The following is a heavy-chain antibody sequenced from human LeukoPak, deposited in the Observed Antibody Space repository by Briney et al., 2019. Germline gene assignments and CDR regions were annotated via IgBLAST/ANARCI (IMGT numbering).Heavy chain of an antibody. D-gene: IGHD6-6*01. Sequence: SDNLYLIYTVSGGSISSGGYYWSWIRQHPVKGLEWIGYIYYSGSTYYNPSLKSRVTISVDTSKNQFSLTLSSVTAADTAVYYCAGWGYSSSSHPTYYYYYYMDVWGKGTTVTVSS. CDR1: GGSISSGGYY. J-gene: IGHJ6*03. V-gene: IGHV4-31*03. CDR2: IYYSGST. CDR3: AGWGYSSSSHPTYYYYYYMDV.